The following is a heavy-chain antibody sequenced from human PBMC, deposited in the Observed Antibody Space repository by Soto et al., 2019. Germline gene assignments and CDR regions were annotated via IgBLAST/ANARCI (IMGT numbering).Heavy chain of an antibody. Sequence: ASETLSLTCTVSGGSISSGDYFWSWIRQSPGKGLEWIGYIYYSGSTYYNPSLKSRLTMSVDTSKNQFSLKMNSVTAADTAVYYCARVIEMATIFDSWGQGTLVTVSS. CDR3: ARVIEMATIFDS. CDR2: IYYSGST. J-gene: IGHJ4*02. D-gene: IGHD5-12*01. V-gene: IGHV4-30-4*01. CDR1: GGSISSGDYF.